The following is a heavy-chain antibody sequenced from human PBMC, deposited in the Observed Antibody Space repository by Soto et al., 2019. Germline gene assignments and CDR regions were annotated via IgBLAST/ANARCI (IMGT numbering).Heavy chain of an antibody. V-gene: IGHV3-23*01. CDR2: ISGSGGST. D-gene: IGHD3-22*01. J-gene: IGHJ2*01. CDR3: AKRHYDSSGYYYWYFDL. Sequence: EVQLLESGGGLVQPGGSLRLSCAASGFTFSSYAMSWVRQGPGTGLEWVSAISGSGGSTYYADSVKGRFTISRDNSKNTLYLQMNSLRAEDIAVYYCAKRHYDSSGYYYWYFDLWGRGTLVTVSS. CDR1: GFTFSSYA.